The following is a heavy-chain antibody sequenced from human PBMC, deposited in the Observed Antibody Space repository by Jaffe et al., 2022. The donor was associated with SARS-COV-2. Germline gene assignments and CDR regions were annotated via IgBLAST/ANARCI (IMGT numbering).Heavy chain of an antibody. V-gene: IGHV3-74*01. D-gene: IGHD1-26*01. J-gene: IGHJ4*02. CDR2: ISGDGSST. Sequence: EVQLVESGGGLAQPGGSLRLSCAASGFPFSNFWMHWVRQVPGEGPVWVSRISGDGSSTSYADFVKGRLIISRDNAKNTLYLQMNSLSAEDSAVYYCARDPAMGQTNGYYDYWGPGTLVTVSS. CDR1: GFPFSNFW. CDR3: ARDPAMGQTNGYYDY.